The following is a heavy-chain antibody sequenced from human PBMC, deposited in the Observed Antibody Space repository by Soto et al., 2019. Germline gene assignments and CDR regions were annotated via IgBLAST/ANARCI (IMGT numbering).Heavy chain of an antibody. CDR2: VYYRGTT. J-gene: IGHJ4*02. CDR1: GGSINSANYY. CDR3: VRHQRYSSGWYIDY. V-gene: IGHV4-39*01. Sequence: SETLSLTCTVSGGSINSANYYWGWIRQPPGKGLEWIGNVYYRGTTYYNPSLKGRVTISVDTSRNQFSLKLSSVTAADSAVFFCVRHQRYSSGWYIDYWGQGAPVTVSS. D-gene: IGHD6-19*01.